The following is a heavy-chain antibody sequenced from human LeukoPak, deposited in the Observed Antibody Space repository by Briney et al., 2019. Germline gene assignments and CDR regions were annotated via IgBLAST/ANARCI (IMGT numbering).Heavy chain of an antibody. V-gene: IGHV3-23*01. CDR1: GFTFSSYA. J-gene: IGHJ4*02. CDR3: AKDWSSGYYYDY. CDR2: ISGSGGST. D-gene: IGHD3-22*01. Sequence: GGSLRLSCAASGFTFSSYAMSWVRQAPGKGLEWVSAISGSGGSTYYADSVKGRFTISRDNSKNTLYLQTNSLRAEDTAVYYCAKDWSSGYYYDYWGQGTLVTVSS.